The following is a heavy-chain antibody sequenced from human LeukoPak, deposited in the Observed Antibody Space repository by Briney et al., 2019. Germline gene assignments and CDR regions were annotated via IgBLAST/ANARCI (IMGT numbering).Heavy chain of an antibody. CDR3: TVDTNTDSQYY. V-gene: IGHV3-15*01. CDR1: GFTFSHAW. D-gene: IGHD2-8*01. CDR2: IKSKTDGGTT. Sequence: GGSLRLSCEGSGFTFSHAWMSWVRQGPGKGLEWVGRIKSKTDGGTTDYAAPVKGRITISRDDSENTLYLQMKSLKTEDTAVYYCTVDTNTDSQYYWGQGTLVTVSS. J-gene: IGHJ4*02.